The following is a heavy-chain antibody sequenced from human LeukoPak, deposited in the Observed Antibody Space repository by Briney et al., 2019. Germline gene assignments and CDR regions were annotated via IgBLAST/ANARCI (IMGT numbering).Heavy chain of an antibody. Sequence: GGSLRLSCAASGFTFSSYGMHWVRQAPGKGLEWVAVISYDGSNKYYADSVKGRFTISRDNSKNTLYLQMNSLRAEDTAVYYCAKDLSEYSSSWYVPAQSQALDYWGQGTLVTVSS. CDR3: AKDLSEYSSSWYVPAQSQALDY. J-gene: IGHJ4*02. CDR1: GFTFSSYG. D-gene: IGHD6-13*01. V-gene: IGHV3-30*18. CDR2: ISYDGSNK.